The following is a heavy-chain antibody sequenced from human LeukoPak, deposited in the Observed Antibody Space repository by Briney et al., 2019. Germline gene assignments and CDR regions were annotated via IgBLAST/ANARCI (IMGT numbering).Heavy chain of an antibody. Sequence: PSETLSLTCTVSGGSVSSGSYYWSWIRQPPGKGLEWIGYIYHSGSTYYNPSLKSRVTISVDRSKNQFSLKLSSVTAADTAVYYCARTIGIAAADPGYYFDYWGQGTLVTVSS. D-gene: IGHD6-13*01. CDR3: ARTIGIAAADPGYYFDY. CDR1: GGSVSSGSYY. CDR2: IYHSGST. V-gene: IGHV4-30-2*01. J-gene: IGHJ4*02.